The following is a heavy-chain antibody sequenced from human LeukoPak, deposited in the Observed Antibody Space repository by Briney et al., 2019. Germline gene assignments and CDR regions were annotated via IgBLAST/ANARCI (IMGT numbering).Heavy chain of an antibody. CDR3: TIEVPTTVVTGGFDY. J-gene: IGHJ4*02. CDR2: IKSKTDGGTT. V-gene: IGHV3-15*01. Sequence: GGSLRLSCAASGFTFSNAWMSWVRQAPGKGLEWVGRIKSKTDGGTTDYAAPVKGRFTISRDDSKNTLYLQMNSLKTEDTGVYYSTIEVPTTVVTGGFDYWGQGTLVTVSS. D-gene: IGHD4-23*01. CDR1: GFTFSNAW.